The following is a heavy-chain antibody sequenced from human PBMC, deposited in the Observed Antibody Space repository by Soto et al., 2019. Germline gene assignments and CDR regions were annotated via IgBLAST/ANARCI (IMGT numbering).Heavy chain of an antibody. V-gene: IGHV4-59*11. Sequence: SETLSLTCTVSGGSISGHYWIWIRQPPGKGLEWIGYIFYSGSTNYNPSLKSRVTISVDTSNNQFSLNLYSLTAADTAGYYCARVGSSGWSPDYWGQGTMVTVSS. D-gene: IGHD6-19*01. J-gene: IGHJ4*02. CDR1: GGSISGHY. CDR2: IFYSGST. CDR3: ARVGSSGWSPDY.